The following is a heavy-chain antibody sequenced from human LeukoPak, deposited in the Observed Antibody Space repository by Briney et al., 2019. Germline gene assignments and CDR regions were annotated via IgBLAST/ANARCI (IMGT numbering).Heavy chain of an antibody. J-gene: IGHJ4*02. CDR1: GFTFSNYV. CDR2: ISSDGCSK. D-gene: IGHD6-19*01. CDR3: AKDHLNRGWAYFDS. Sequence: PVWSVRLSCAASGFTFSNYVMHWVRQAPGKGLEWVAIISSDGCSKSYADSVNGRFTISRDISKNTVYLQMTSLRAEDTAVYYCAKDHLNRGWAYFDSWGQGTLVTVPS. V-gene: IGHV3-33*06.